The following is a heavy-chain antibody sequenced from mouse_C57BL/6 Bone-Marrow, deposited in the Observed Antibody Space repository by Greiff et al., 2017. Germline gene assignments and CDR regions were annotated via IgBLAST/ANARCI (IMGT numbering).Heavy chain of an antibody. D-gene: IGHD1-1*01. CDR1: GFNIKDDY. J-gene: IGHJ2*01. CDR2: IDPENGDT. Sequence: EVQLQQSGAELVRPGASVKLSCTASGFNIKDDYMHWVKQRPEQGLEWIGWIDPENGDTEYASKFQGKATITADTSSNTAYLQLSSLTSEDTAVYYCTTSATVDYWGQGTTLTVSS. V-gene: IGHV14-4*01. CDR3: TTSATVDY.